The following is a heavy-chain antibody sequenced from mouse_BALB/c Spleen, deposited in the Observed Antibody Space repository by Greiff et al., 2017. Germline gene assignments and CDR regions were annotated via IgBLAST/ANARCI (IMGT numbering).Heavy chain of an antibody. D-gene: IGHD2-14*01. Sequence: EVKLVESGGDLVKPGGSLKLSCAASGFTFSSYTMSWVRQTPEKRLEWVATISSGGSYTYYPDSVKGRFTISRDNAKNTLYLQMSSLKSEDTAMYYCTRDRYDWFAYWGQGTLVTVSA. V-gene: IGHV5-6-4*01. J-gene: IGHJ3*01. CDR1: GFTFSSYT. CDR3: TRDRYDWFAY. CDR2: ISSGGSYT.